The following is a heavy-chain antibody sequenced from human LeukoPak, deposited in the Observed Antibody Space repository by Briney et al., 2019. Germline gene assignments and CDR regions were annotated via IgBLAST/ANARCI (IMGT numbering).Heavy chain of an antibody. V-gene: IGHV4-59*08. D-gene: IGHD3-22*01. J-gene: IGHJ3*02. CDR2: IYYSGST. CDR3: ARHERITMIVDAFDI. Sequence: TPSETLSLTCTVSGGSISSYYWSWIRQPPGKGLEWIGYIYYSGSTNYNPSLKSRVTISVDTSKNQFSLKLSSVTAADTAVYYCARHERITMIVDAFDIWGQGTMVTVSS. CDR1: GGSISSYY.